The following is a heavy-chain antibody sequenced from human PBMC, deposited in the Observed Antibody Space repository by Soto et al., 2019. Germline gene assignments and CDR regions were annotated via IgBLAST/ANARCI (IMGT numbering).Heavy chain of an antibody. J-gene: IGHJ6*02. CDR2: INPSGGST. D-gene: IGHD3-10*01. CDR1: GYTFTSYY. V-gene: IGHV1-46*01. Sequence: GASVKVSCKASGYTFTSYYMHWVRQAPGQGLEWMGIINPSGGSTSYAQKFQGRVTMTRDTSTSTVYMELSSLRSEDTAVYYCARWGEDSEGALGHYYYGMDGWGQGTTVTVSS. CDR3: ARWGEDSEGALGHYYYGMDG.